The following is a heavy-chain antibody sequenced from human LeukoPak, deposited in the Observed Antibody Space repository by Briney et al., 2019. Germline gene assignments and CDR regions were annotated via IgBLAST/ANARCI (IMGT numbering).Heavy chain of an antibody. CDR2: IYYSGST. J-gene: IGHJ4*02. V-gene: IGHV4-59*08. D-gene: IGHD4-17*01. CDR1: GGSISSYY. CDR3: ARHTDYGDALDY. Sequence: PSETLSLTCTVSGGSISSYYWSWIWQPPGKGLEWIGYIYYSGSTNYNPSLKSRVTISVDTSKNQFSLKLSSVTAADTAVYYCARHTDYGDALDYWGQGALVTVSS.